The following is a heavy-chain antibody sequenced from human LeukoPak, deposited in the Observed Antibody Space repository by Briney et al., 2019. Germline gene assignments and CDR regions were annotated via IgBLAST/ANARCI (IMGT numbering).Heavy chain of an antibody. J-gene: IGHJ4*02. D-gene: IGHD1-26*01. Sequence: GGSLRLSCAASGFTFSSYWMSWVRQAPGKGLEWVANIKQDGSEKNYLGSVKGRFTISRDNAKNSLYLQMNSLRAEDTAVYYCYVGPTDYWGQGTLVTVYS. CDR2: IKQDGSEK. CDR3: YVGPTDY. CDR1: GFTFSSYW. V-gene: IGHV3-7*01.